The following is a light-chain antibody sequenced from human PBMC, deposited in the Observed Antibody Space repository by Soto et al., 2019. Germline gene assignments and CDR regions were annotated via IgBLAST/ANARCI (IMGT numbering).Light chain of an antibody. V-gene: IGKV3-15*01. CDR2: GAS. CDR3: QQYNNWPPAT. CDR1: QSVSSN. J-gene: IGKJ1*01. Sequence: EIVITQSPATLSVSPGERATLSCSASQSVSSNLAWYQQKPGQAPRLLIYGASTRATGIPARFSGSGSGTEFTLTISSLKSEDFAVYYCQQYNNWPPATFGQGTKVDIK.